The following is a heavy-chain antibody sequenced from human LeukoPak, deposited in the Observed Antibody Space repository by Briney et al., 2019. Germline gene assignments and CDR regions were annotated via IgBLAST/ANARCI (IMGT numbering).Heavy chain of an antibody. CDR2: ISYDGSNK. CDR1: GFTFSSYA. D-gene: IGHD3-22*01. V-gene: IGHV3-30-3*01. J-gene: IGHJ1*01. Sequence: GGSLRLSCAASGFTFSSYAMHWVRQAPGKGLEWVAVISYDGSNKYYADSVKGRFTISRDNSKNTLYLQMNSLRAEDTAVYYCARADGYYSWYFQHWGQGTLVTVSS. CDR3: ARADGYYSWYFQH.